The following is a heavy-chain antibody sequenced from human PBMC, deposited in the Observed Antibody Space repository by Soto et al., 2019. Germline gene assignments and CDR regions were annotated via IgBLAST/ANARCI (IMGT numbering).Heavy chain of an antibody. CDR2: IYNVGTT. CDR1: GLTVSSNY. D-gene: IGHD2-2*01. Sequence: PGGSLRLSCAASGLTVSSNYMSWVRQAPGKGLEWVSVIYNVGTTYYADSVTGRFTISRDNSKNTLYLQMNSLRAEDTAVYYCARESPVVPAAMDVWGQGTTVTVSS. CDR3: ARESPVVPAAMDV. J-gene: IGHJ6*02. V-gene: IGHV3-53*01.